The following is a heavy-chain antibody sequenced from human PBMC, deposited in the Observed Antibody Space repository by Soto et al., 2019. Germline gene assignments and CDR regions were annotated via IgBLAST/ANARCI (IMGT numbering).Heavy chain of an antibody. J-gene: IGHJ4*02. D-gene: IGHD1-20*01. V-gene: IGHV1-3*04. CDR1: GYTFSNYA. CDR3: AREDYKNIIKWFDF. CDR2: INTGNGDT. Sequence: AASVKVSCKASGYTFSNYAMHWVRQAPGQRLEWLGWINTGNGDTEYSQKFQGRVTITRDTSASTVYMELSSLKSEDTAVYYCAREDYKNIIKWFDFWGQGTLVTVSS.